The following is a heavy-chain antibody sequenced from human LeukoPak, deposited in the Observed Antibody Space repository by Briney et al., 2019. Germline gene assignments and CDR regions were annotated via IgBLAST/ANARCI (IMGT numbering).Heavy chain of an antibody. D-gene: IGHD4-17*01. CDR2: IYWDDDK. CDR1: GFSLNTGGVG. V-gene: IGHV2-5*02. Sequence: SGPTLVNPTQTLTLTFAFSGFSLNTGGVGVGRIRQPPGKALERLALIYWDDDKRYSPSLRSRLTITKDTSKNQVVLTMTNMDPVDTATYYCAHLTTVIATFDYWGQGTLVTVSS. CDR3: AHLTTVIATFDY. J-gene: IGHJ4*02.